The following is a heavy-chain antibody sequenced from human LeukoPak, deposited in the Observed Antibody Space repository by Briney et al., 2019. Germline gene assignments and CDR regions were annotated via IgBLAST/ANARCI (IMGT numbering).Heavy chain of an antibody. Sequence: GGSLRLSCAASGFTFSSNAMSWVRQAPGKGLEWVSTFSGSGGSTHYADSVKGRFTISRDNSKNTRYLQMNSLRAEDTAVYYCSRGFPRRVAGALLSHYWGQGTLVTVSS. CDR2: FSGSGGST. CDR1: GFTFSSNA. V-gene: IGHV3-23*01. J-gene: IGHJ4*02. D-gene: IGHD6-19*01. CDR3: SRGFPRRVAGALLSHY.